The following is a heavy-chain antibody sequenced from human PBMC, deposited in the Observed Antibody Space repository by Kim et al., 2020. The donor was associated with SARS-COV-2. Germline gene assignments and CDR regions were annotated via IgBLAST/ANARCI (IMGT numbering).Heavy chain of an antibody. D-gene: IGHD2-15*01. V-gene: IGHV3-49*04. Sequence: GGSLRLSCTASGFTFADYALTWVRQAPGKGLEWVGFIRRKVYGGTPEYAASVKGRFTISRDDSKSIAYLQMNSLKTEDTAVYYCTRPHCSGGSCDIFDPWGQGTLVTVSS. J-gene: IGHJ5*02. CDR3: TRPHCSGGSCDIFDP. CDR1: GFTFADYA. CDR2: IRRKVYGGTP.